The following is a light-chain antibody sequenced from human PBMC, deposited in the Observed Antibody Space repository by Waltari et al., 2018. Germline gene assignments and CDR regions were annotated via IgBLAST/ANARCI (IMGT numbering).Light chain of an antibody. Sequence: EIVMTKSPVTMSVSPGEGVTLSCTASASVGTDVAWYRHKPGQPPRLLIYYANARATGVPARISGSGSGTDFTLTISSLEPEDFAFYYCQQSRQWPRRTFGQGTKLEI. CDR3: QQSRQWPRRT. J-gene: IGKJ2*01. CDR2: YAN. CDR1: ASVGTD. V-gene: IGKV3D-15*01.